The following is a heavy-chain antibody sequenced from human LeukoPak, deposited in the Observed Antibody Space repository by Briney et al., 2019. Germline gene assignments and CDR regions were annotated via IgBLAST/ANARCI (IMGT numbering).Heavy chain of an antibody. CDR2: INPNSGGT. Sequence: ASVKVSCKASGYTFTGYYMHRVRQAPGQGLEWMGWINPNSGGTNYAQKFQGWVTMTRDTSISTAYMELSRLRSDDTAVYYCARDYSSGWSLFDYWGQGTVVTVSS. CDR1: GYTFTGYY. CDR3: ARDYSSGWSLFDY. V-gene: IGHV1-2*04. J-gene: IGHJ4*02. D-gene: IGHD6-19*01.